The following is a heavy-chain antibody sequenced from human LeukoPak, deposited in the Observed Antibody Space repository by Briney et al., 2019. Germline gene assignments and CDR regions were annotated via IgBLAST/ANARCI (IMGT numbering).Heavy chain of an antibody. CDR3: ARGGDGYSYYYYYMDV. D-gene: IGHD5-24*01. CDR2: MNPNGGNT. CDR1: GYTFTSYD. J-gene: IGHJ6*03. Sequence: ASVKVSCKASGYTFTSYDINWVRQATGQGLEWMGWMNPNGGNTGYAQKFQGRVTMTRNTSISTAYMELSSLRSEDTAVYYCARGGDGYSYYYYYMDVWGKGTTVTVSS. V-gene: IGHV1-8*01.